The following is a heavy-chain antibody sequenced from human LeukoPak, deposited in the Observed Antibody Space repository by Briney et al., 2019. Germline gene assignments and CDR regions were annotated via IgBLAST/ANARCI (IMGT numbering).Heavy chain of an antibody. V-gene: IGHV1-69*13. D-gene: IGHD2-15*01. Sequence: VASVKVSCKASGGTFSSYAISWVRQAPGQGLEWMGGIIPIFGTANYAQKFQGRVTIAADESTSTAYMELSSLRSEDTAVYYCARALYCSGGSCYSRWWFDPWGQGTLVTVSS. CDR2: IIPIFGTA. CDR3: ARALYCSGGSCYSRWWFDP. J-gene: IGHJ5*02. CDR1: GGTFSSYA.